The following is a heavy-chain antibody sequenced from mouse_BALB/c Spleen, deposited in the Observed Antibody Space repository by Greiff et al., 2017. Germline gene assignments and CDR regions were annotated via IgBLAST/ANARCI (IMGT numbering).Heavy chain of an antibody. Sequence: EVKLMESGGGLVQPGGSLKLSCAASGFAFSRYWMSWVRQAPGKGLEWIGEINPDSSTINYTPSLKDKFIISRNNAKNTLYLQMSKVRSEDTALYYCARGRDYYDAFDYWGQGTTLTVSS. D-gene: IGHD2-4*01. J-gene: IGHJ2*01. V-gene: IGHV4-1*02. CDR1: GFAFSRYW. CDR3: ARGRDYYDAFDY. CDR2: INPDSSTI.